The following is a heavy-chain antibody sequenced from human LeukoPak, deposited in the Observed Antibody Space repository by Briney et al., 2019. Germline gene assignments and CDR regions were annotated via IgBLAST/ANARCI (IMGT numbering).Heavy chain of an antibody. CDR3: ARPTWSGYDYYYYGMDV. CDR1: GGTFSSYA. J-gene: IGHJ6*02. CDR2: IIPIFGIA. V-gene: IGHV1-69*04. Sequence: SVKVSCKASGGTFSSYAISWVRQAPGQGLEWMGRIIPIFGIANYAQKFQGRVTITADKSTSAAYMELSSLRSEDTAVYYCARPTWSGYDYYYYGMDVWGQGTTVTVSS. D-gene: IGHD3-3*01.